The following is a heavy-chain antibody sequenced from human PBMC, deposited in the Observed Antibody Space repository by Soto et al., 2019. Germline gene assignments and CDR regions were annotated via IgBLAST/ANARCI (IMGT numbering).Heavy chain of an antibody. Sequence: ASVKVSCKASGYTFTSYGISWVRQAPGQGLEWMGWISAYNGNTNYAQKLQGRVTMTTDTSTSTAYMELRSLRSDDTAVYYCARDLSPGDYDYIWGSYRFDYWGQGTLVTVSS. J-gene: IGHJ4*02. V-gene: IGHV1-18*01. D-gene: IGHD3-16*02. CDR1: GYTFTSYG. CDR3: ARDLSPGDYDYIWGSYRFDY. CDR2: ISAYNGNT.